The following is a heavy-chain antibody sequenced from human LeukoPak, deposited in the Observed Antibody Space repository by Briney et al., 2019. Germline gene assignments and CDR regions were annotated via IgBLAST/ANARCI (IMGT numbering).Heavy chain of an antibody. Sequence: GGSLRLSCAASGFTFSSYSMNWVRQAPGRGLEWVSSISSSSSYIYYADSVKGRFTISRDNAKNSLYLQMNSLRAEDTAVYYCARDADMVADAFDIWGQGTMVTVSS. D-gene: IGHD5-12*01. V-gene: IGHV3-21*01. J-gene: IGHJ3*02. CDR2: ISSSSSYI. CDR1: GFTFSSYS. CDR3: ARDADMVADAFDI.